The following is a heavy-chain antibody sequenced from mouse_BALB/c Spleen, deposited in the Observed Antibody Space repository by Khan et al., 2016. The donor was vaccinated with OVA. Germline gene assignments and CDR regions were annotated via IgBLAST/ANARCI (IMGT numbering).Heavy chain of an antibody. D-gene: IGHD1-1*01. CDR2: INPSTGYT. CDR3: ANHGSSSAWLTY. J-gene: IGHJ2*01. V-gene: IGHV1-7*01. CDR1: GYTFTSYW. Sequence: VQLQQSGAELAKPGASVKMSCKASGYTFTSYWMHWVKQRPGQGLEWIGYINPSTGYTEYNQRFKDKATLTADKSSSTAYMQLSSLTSEESAVYYCANHGSSSAWLTYWGQGTTLTVSS.